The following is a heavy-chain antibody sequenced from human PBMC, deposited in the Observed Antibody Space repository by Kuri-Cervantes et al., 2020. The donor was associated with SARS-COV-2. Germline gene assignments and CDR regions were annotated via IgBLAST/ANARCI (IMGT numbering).Heavy chain of an antibody. Sequence: GADLIISCASSGVTYHHYAMSWVRQAPGKGLECVSAISASGGSPYYADSVKGRVTISRDNSKTTLYLQMNSLRADDTAVYYCAKDTRWLQSYTFDYWGQGTLVTVSS. J-gene: IGHJ4*02. V-gene: IGHV3-23*01. CDR3: AKDTRWLQSYTFDY. CDR2: ISASGGSP. D-gene: IGHD5-24*01. CDR1: GVTYHHYA.